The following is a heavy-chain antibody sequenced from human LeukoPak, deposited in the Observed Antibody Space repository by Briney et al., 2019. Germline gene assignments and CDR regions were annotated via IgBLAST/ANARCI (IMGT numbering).Heavy chain of an antibody. CDR1: GFTFADYG. CDR2: INRSGGST. J-gene: IGHJ4*02. V-gene: IGHV3-20*04. Sequence: GGSLRLSCAASGFTFADYGMTWVRQAPGKGLEWVSGINRSGGSTGYADSVEGRFTISRDNDKNSLYLQMDSLRAEDTALYYCARDYFYGDDYWGQGTLVTVSS. CDR3: ARDYFYGDDY. D-gene: IGHD4-17*01.